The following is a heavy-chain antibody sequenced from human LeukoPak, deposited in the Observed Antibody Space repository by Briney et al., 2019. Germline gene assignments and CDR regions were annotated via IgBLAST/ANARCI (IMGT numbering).Heavy chain of an antibody. CDR2: ISSSGSYI. Sequence: NPGGSLRLSCAASGFTFSSYSMNWVRQAPGKGLGWVSSISSSGSYIYYADSVKGRFTISRDNAKNSLYLQMNSLRAEDTAVYYCARDFDYSYGYSWFDPWGQGTLVTVSS. D-gene: IGHD5-18*01. V-gene: IGHV3-21*01. CDR3: ARDFDYSYGYSWFDP. CDR1: GFTFSSYS. J-gene: IGHJ5*02.